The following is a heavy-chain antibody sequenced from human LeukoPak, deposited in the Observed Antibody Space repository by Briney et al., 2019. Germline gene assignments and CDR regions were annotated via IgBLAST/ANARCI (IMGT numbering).Heavy chain of an antibody. CDR1: GYTFTSYD. Sequence: ASVKVSCKASGYTFTSYDINWVRQATGQGLEWMGWMNPNSGNTGCAQKFQGRVTMTRNTSISTAYMELSSLRSEDTAVYYCARAGYCSGGSCYGFWYYYGMDVWGQGTTVTVSS. D-gene: IGHD2-15*01. J-gene: IGHJ6*02. V-gene: IGHV1-8*01. CDR3: ARAGYCSGGSCYGFWYYYGMDV. CDR2: MNPNSGNT.